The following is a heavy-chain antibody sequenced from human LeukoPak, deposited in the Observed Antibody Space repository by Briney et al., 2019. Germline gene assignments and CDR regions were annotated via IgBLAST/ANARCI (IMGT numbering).Heavy chain of an antibody. D-gene: IGHD6-19*01. CDR1: GYTFTSYG. J-gene: IGHJ4*02. CDR2: ISAYNGNT. CDR3: TIGGIVVAANEK. Sequence: ASVKVSCKASGYTFTSYGISWVRQAPGQGLEWMGWISAYNGNTNYAQKLQGRVTMTTDTSTSTAYMELRSLRSEDTAMYYCTIGGIVVAANEKWGQGTPVTVSS. V-gene: IGHV1-18*01.